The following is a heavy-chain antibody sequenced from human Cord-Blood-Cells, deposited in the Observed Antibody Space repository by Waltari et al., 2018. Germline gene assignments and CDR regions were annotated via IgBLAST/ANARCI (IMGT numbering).Heavy chain of an antibody. V-gene: IGHV1-2*04. Sequence: QVQLVQSGAAVKKPGASVTVSCKASGYTYTGYHMPWVRQAPGQGLEWMGWINPNSGGTNYAQKFQGWVTMTRDTSISTAYMELSRLRSDDTAVYYCARGVGATAFDIWGQGTMVTVSS. CDR1: GYTYTGYH. J-gene: IGHJ3*02. CDR3: ARGVGATAFDI. CDR2: INPNSGGT. D-gene: IGHD1-26*01.